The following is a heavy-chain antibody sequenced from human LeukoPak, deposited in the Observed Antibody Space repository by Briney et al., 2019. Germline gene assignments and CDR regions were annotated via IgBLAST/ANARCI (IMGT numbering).Heavy chain of an antibody. CDR3: ARLRYCSGGSCYSFDY. J-gene: IGHJ4*02. Sequence: GASLKISCKGSGYSFTSYWIGWVRQMPGKGLEWMGIIYPGDSDTRYSPSFQGQVTISADKSISTAYLQWSSLKASDTAMYYCARLRYCSGGSCYSFDYWGQGTLVTVSS. CDR2: IYPGDSDT. D-gene: IGHD2-15*01. V-gene: IGHV5-51*01. CDR1: GYSFTSYW.